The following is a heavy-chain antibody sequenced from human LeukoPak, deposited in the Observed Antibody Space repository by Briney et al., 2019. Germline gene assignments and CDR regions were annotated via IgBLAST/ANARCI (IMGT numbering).Heavy chain of an antibody. Sequence: SETLSLTCAVYGGSFSGYYWSWIRQPPGKGLEWIGEINHSGSTNYNPSLKSRVTISVDTSKNQFSLKLSSVTAADTAVYYCARGRTGYSYGYLRYYFDYWGQGTLVTAPS. CDR1: GGSFSGYY. CDR2: INHSGST. D-gene: IGHD5-18*01. J-gene: IGHJ4*02. CDR3: ARGRTGYSYGYLRYYFDY. V-gene: IGHV4-34*01.